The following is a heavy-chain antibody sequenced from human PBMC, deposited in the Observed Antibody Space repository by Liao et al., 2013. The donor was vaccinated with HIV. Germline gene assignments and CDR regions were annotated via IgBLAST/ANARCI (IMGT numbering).Heavy chain of an antibody. V-gene: IGHV4-34*01. J-gene: IGHJ5*02. Sequence: QVQLQQWGAGLLKPSETLSLTCAVYGGSFRYYYWSWIRQPPGKGLEWIGEINHSGSTSDNPSLKSRVTISVDTSKKEVSLKLSSVTAADTAVYYCARDAYFDWDNWFDPWGQGTLVTVSS. CDR1: GGSFRYYY. CDR3: ARDAYFDWDNWFDP. D-gene: IGHD3-9*01. CDR2: INHSGST.